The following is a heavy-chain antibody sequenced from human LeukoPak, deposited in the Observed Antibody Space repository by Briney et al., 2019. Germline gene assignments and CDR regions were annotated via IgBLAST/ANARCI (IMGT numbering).Heavy chain of an antibody. D-gene: IGHD6-13*01. CDR3: ARDAIAAAGAGA. V-gene: IGHV1-2*02. J-gene: IGHJ4*02. Sequence: ASVKVSCKASGYTFTDYSMHWVRQAPGQGLEWMGWINPNSGDTDYAQKFQGRVSMTRDTSISTAYLEVSRLTSDDTAVYFCARDAIAAAGAGAWGQGTLVTVSS. CDR2: INPNSGDT. CDR1: GYTFTDYS.